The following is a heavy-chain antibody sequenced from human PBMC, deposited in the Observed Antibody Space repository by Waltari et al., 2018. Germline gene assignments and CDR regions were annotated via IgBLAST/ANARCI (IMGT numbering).Heavy chain of an antibody. CDR3: ACHYGSGSYHFDY. J-gene: IGHJ4*02. CDR1: GGTFSSYT. V-gene: IGHV1-69*08. CDR2: CIPIFGTA. D-gene: IGHD3-10*01. Sequence: QVQLVQSGAEVKKPGSSVKVSCKASGGTFSSYTISWVRQAPGQGLEWMGRCIPIFGTANYAQKFQGRVTITADKSTITAYMELSSLRSEDTAVYYCACHYGSGSYHFDYWGQGTLVTVSS.